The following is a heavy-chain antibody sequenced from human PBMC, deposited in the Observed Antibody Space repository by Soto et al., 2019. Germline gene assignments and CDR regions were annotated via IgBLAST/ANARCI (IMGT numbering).Heavy chain of an antibody. Sequence: SETLSLTCTVSGGSISSSSYYWGWIRQPPGKGLEWIGSIYYSGSTYYNPSLKSRVTISVDTSKNQFSLKLSSVTAADTAVYYCARSRNYDYVWGSYRSPSTYFDYWGQGTLVTVSS. CDR3: ARSRNYDYVWGSYRSPSTYFDY. CDR1: GGSISSSSYY. V-gene: IGHV4-39*01. D-gene: IGHD3-16*02. CDR2: IYYSGST. J-gene: IGHJ4*02.